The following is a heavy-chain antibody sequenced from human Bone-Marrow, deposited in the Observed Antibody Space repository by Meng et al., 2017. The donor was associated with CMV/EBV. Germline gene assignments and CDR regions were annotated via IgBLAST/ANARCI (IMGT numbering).Heavy chain of an antibody. Sequence: GESLKISCAASGFTFSSYSMNWVRQAPGKGLEWVSSISSSSSYIYYEDSVKGRFTISRDNAKNSLYLQMNNMIAEDKAVYYCAGVREGEKPTYDYWGQGTLVTVSS. CDR3: AGVREGEKPTYDY. CDR1: GFTFSSYS. D-gene: IGHD5-24*01. CDR2: ISSSSSYI. J-gene: IGHJ4*02. V-gene: IGHV3-21*01.